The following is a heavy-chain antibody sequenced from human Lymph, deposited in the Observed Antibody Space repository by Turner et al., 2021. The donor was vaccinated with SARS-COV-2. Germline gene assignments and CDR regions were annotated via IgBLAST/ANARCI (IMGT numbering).Heavy chain of an antibody. D-gene: IGHD3-10*01. CDR3: AKGVRGVIIPEAFDI. J-gene: IGHJ3*02. V-gene: IGHV3-23*01. CDR1: GFTFSSYA. CDR2: ISFSGGST. Sequence: EVPLLESGGGLVQPGGSLRLSCAASGFTFSSYAMSWVRQAPGKGLEWVSSISFSGGSTYYADSVKGRFTISRDNSKNTLYLQMNSLRVEDTAVYYCAKGVRGVIIPEAFDIWGQGTMVTISS.